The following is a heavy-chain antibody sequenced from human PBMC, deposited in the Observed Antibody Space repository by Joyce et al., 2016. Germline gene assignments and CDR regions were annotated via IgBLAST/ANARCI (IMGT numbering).Heavy chain of an antibody. CDR3: ARGRGATIGRDLQF. Sequence: QVFLEQSGAEVKKPGSSVKVSCKASGGTFRSQTFNWLRQAPGQGLEWMGGIIPIFATTNYAQKFQGRVAITADDSTATTSLELSSLRSDDTAVYYCARGRGATIGRDLQFWGQGTRLTVSS. CDR1: GGTFRSQT. CDR2: IIPIFATT. V-gene: IGHV1-69*01. J-gene: IGHJ1*01. D-gene: IGHD5-24*01.